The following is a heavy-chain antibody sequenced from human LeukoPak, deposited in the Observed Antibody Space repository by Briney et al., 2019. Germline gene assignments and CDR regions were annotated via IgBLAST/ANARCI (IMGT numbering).Heavy chain of an antibody. CDR2: ISYDESNK. J-gene: IGHJ5*02. Sequence: GGSLRLSCAASGFAFSSYAMYWVRQAPGKGLEWVAVISYDESNKYYADSLEGRLTISRDNSKNTLYLQMNRLRAEDTAVYYCARGFRLDHYGSRSVGEFDPWGQGTLVTVSS. CDR1: GFAFSSYA. D-gene: IGHD3-10*01. V-gene: IGHV3-30-3*01. CDR3: ARGFRLDHYGSRSVGEFDP.